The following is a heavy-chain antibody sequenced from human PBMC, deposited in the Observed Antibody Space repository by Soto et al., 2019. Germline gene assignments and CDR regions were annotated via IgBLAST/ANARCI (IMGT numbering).Heavy chain of an antibody. V-gene: IGHV5-10-1*01. CDR1: GYSFTSYW. CDR2: IDPSDSYT. CDR3: ARQEARNYYDGMDV. Sequence: EVQLVQSGAEVKKPGESLRISCKGSGYSFTSYWISWVRQMPGKGLEWMGRIDPSDSYTNYSPSFQGHVTISADNSISTASKQWSSLKASDTAMYYWARQEARNYYDGMDVWGQGTTVTVSS. J-gene: IGHJ6*02.